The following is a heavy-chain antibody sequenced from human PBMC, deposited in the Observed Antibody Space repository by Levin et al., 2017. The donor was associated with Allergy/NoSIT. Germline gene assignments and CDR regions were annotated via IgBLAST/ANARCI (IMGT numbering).Heavy chain of an antibody. V-gene: IGHV1-2*02. CDR1: GYTFTGYY. J-gene: IGHJ6*02. CDR2: INPNSGGT. CDR3: ARVSYSPKDYYGMDV. D-gene: IGHD1-26*01. Sequence: ASVKVSCKASGYTFTGYYMHWVRQAPGQGLEWMGWINPNSGGTNYAQKFQGRVSMTRDTSISTAYMELRRLRSDDTAVYCCARVSYSPKDYYGMDVWGQGTTVTVSS.